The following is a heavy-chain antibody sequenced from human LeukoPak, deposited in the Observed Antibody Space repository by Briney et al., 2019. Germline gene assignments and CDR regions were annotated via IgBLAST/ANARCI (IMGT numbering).Heavy chain of an antibody. D-gene: IGHD3-9*01. CDR2: ISGSGGST. CDR3: AKLTSVDY. V-gene: IGHV3-23*01. CDR1: GFTFDDYT. Sequence: GGSLRLSCAASGFTFDDYTMHWVRQAPGKGLEWVSAISGSGGSTYYADSVKGRFTISRDNSKNTLYLQMNSLRAEDTAVYYCAKLTSVDYWGQGTLVTVSS. J-gene: IGHJ4*02.